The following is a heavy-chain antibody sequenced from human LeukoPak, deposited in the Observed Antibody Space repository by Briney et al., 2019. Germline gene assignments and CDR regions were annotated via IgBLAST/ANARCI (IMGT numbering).Heavy chain of an antibody. CDR2: IYYSGST. J-gene: IGHJ3*02. D-gene: IGHD4-23*01. CDR3: AREKATVAPNDAFDI. CDR1: GGSISSYY. Sequence: PSETLSLTXTVSGGSISSYYWSWIRQPPGKGLEWIGYIYYSGSTNYNPSLKSRVTISVDTSKNQFSLKLSSVTAADTAVYYCAREKATVAPNDAFDIWGQGTMVTVSS. V-gene: IGHV4-59*01.